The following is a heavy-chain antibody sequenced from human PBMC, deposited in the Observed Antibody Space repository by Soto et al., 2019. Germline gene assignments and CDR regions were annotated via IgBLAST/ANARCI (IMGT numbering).Heavy chain of an antibody. D-gene: IGHD5-12*01. CDR1: GFSFNSYA. Sequence: EVQLLESGGGVVQPGGSLRLACAASGFSFNSYAMVCVRQAPGKGLEWVSGISARGGSSYFADSVKGRFTISRDNSKNVLSLEMNNLRAEDTATYFCAKCSIEYSASVDLWGQGTLVLVSS. J-gene: IGHJ5*02. V-gene: IGHV3-23*01. CDR2: ISARGGSS. CDR3: AKCSIEYSASVDL.